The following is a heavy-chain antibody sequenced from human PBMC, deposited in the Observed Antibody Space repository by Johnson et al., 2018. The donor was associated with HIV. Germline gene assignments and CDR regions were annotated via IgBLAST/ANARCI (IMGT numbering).Heavy chain of an antibody. D-gene: IGHD3-9*01. V-gene: IGHV3-66*01. CDR2: IYSGGST. CDR3: ARDGYYDMLTGFYRNDAFDI. CDR1: GFTVSRNY. Sequence: VRLVESGGGLVQPGGSLRLSCAASGFTVSRNYMSWVRQAPGKGLEWVSLIYSGGSTYYADSVKGRFTISRDNSQNTVYLQRHSLRADDTAVYYCARDGYYDMLTGFYRNDAFDIWGQGTMVTVSS. J-gene: IGHJ3*02.